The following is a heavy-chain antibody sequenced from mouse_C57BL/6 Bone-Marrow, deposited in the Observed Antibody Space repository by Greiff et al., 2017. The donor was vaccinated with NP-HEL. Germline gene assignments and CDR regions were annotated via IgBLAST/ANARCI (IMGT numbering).Heavy chain of an antibody. Sequence: EVQLQQSGPGLVKPSQSLSLTCSVTGYSITSGYYWNWIRQSPGNKLEWMGYISYDGSNNYNPSLKNRISITRDTSKNQFFLKLNSVTTEDTATYYCASGDFITPHYWGQGTTLTVSS. J-gene: IGHJ2*01. CDR1: GYSITSGYY. V-gene: IGHV3-6*01. D-gene: IGHD1-1*01. CDR3: ASGDFITPHY. CDR2: ISYDGSN.